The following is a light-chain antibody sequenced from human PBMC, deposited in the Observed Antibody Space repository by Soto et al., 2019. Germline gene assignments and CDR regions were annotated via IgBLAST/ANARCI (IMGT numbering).Light chain of an antibody. J-gene: IGKJ5*01. CDR2: DAC. CDR3: QKYDNLPIT. Sequence: DIQMTQSRSTVSASVVDRVTVTGRASQTIGSWLAWYQQKPGRATKLMIYDACNLETGVTSRFSGSGSGTDFTFTISSLQPEDIATYYCQKYDNLPITVGQGTRLEIK. V-gene: IGKV1-33*01. CDR1: QTIGSW.